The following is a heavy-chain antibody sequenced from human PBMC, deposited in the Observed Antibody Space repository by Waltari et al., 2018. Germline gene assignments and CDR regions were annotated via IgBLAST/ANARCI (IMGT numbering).Heavy chain of an antibody. Sequence: VQVLESGGGLVQPGGSLRLSCAASGLTFSNYAMTWVPQASGKGMEWVSVITGSGDRTYYADSGKGRFTISRENSKNTGYLQMNSLRAEDTAVYYCAKDRTGTFDSWGQGTLVTVSP. J-gene: IGHJ4*02. CDR3: AKDRTGTFDS. CDR2: ITGSGDRT. D-gene: IGHD1-1*01. CDR1: GLTFSNYA. V-gene: IGHV3-23*01.